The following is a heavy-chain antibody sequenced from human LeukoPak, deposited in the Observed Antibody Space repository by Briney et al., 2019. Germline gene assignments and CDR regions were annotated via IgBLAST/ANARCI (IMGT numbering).Heavy chain of an antibody. V-gene: IGHV3-33*01. CDR2: IWYDGSNK. D-gene: IGHD2-15*01. Sequence: GGSLRLSCAASGFTFSSYGMHWVRQAPGKGLEWVAVIWYDGSNKYYADSVKGRFTISRDNAKNSLYLQMNSLRAEDTAVYYCARDLGYCSGGSCYGVDYWGQGTLVTVSS. CDR3: ARDLGYCSGGSCYGVDY. J-gene: IGHJ4*02. CDR1: GFTFSSYG.